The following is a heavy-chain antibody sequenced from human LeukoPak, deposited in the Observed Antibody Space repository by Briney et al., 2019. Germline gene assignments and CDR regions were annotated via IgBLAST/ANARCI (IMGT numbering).Heavy chain of an antibody. Sequence: PGGSLRLSCAASGFTFSSYSMNWVRQAPGKGLEWVSYISSSSSTIYYADSVKGRFTISRDNAKNSLYLQMNSQRAEDTAVYYCAREDDFWSGPYYYYGMDVWGQGTTVTVSS. D-gene: IGHD3-3*01. CDR2: ISSSSSTI. CDR3: AREDDFWSGPYYYYGMDV. J-gene: IGHJ6*02. CDR1: GFTFSSYS. V-gene: IGHV3-48*01.